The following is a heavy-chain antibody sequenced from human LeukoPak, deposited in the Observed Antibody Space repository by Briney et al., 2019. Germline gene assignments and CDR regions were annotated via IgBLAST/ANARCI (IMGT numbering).Heavy chain of an antibody. CDR1: GDSVSTNSAA. J-gene: IGHJ6*02. CDR2: TYYRSKWYS. Sequence: SQTLSLTCAISGDSVSTNSAAWNWIRQSPSRGLEWLGRTYYRSKWYSDYAVSVKGRITINPDTSKNQFSLQLNSVTPEDTAVYYCARDEHSFYYGMDVWGQGTTVTVSS. CDR3: ARDEHSFYYGMDV. V-gene: IGHV6-1*01.